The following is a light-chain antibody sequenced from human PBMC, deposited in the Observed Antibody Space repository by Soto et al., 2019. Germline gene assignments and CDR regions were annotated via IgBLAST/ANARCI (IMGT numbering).Light chain of an antibody. CDR3: QVWDSSSDPYV. Sequence: SYELTQPPSVSVAPGKTARITCGGNNIGSKSVHWYQQKSGQAPVLVIYYDSDRPSGIPERFSGSNSGNTATLTISRVEAGDEADYYCQVWDSSSDPYVFGTGTKLTAL. CDR1: NIGSKS. CDR2: YDS. J-gene: IGLJ1*01. V-gene: IGLV3-21*04.